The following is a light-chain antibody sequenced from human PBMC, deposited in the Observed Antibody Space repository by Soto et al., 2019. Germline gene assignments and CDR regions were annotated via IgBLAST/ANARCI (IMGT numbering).Light chain of an antibody. V-gene: IGKV3-15*01. Sequence: EIVMTQSPATLSVSPGGRATLSCGASHNIDSRLPWYQLKRGQPPRLLIHGASTRATGVAPRFSGSGSGTEYTLTSSSLQSEDLAVYFGQQYANWPPWTFGQGTKVEI. CDR2: GAS. J-gene: IGKJ1*01. CDR1: HNIDSR. CDR3: QQYANWPPWT.